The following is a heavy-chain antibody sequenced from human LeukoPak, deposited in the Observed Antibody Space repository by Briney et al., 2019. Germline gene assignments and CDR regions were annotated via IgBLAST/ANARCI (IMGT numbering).Heavy chain of an antibody. D-gene: IGHD3-3*01. CDR1: GFTFSSYW. CDR3: ARVYDFWSGYYRDY. CDR2: IKQDGSEK. V-gene: IGHV3-7*04. Sequence: GGSLRLSRAASGFTFSSYWMSWVRQAPGKGLEWVANIKQDGSEKYYVDSVKGRFTASRDNAKNSLYLQMNSLRAEDTAVYYCARVYDFWSGYYRDYWGQGTLVTVSS. J-gene: IGHJ4*02.